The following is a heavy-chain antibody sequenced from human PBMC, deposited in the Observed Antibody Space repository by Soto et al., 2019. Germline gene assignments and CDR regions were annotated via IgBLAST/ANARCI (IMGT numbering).Heavy chain of an antibody. V-gene: IGHV3-30*18. CDR3: AKDRDIVVVVAALQH. Sequence: PGGSLRLSCAASGFTSSSYGMHWVRQAPGKGLEWVAVISYDGSNKYYADSVKGRFTISRDNSKNTLYLQMNSLRAEDTAVYYCAKDRDIVVVVAALQHWGQGTLVTVSS. CDR2: ISYDGSNK. D-gene: IGHD2-15*01. CDR1: GFTSSSYG. J-gene: IGHJ1*01.